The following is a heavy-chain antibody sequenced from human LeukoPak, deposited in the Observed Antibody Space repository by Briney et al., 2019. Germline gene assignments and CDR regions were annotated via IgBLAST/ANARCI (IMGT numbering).Heavy chain of an antibody. CDR3: ARDLGSSWLYYYYYYMDV. Sequence: GASVKVSCKASGYTFTSYGISWVRQAPGRGLEWMGWISAYNGNTNYAQKLQGRVTMTTDTSTSTAYMELRSLRSDDTAVYYCARDLGSSWLYYYYYYMDVWGKGTTVTVSS. J-gene: IGHJ6*03. D-gene: IGHD6-13*01. CDR2: ISAYNGNT. CDR1: GYTFTSYG. V-gene: IGHV1-18*01.